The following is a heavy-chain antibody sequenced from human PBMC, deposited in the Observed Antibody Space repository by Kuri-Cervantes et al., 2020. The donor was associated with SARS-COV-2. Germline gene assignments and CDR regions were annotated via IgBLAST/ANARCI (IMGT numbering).Heavy chain of an antibody. V-gene: IGHV4-38-2*01. CDR1: GYSISSSNW. CDR2: IHYSGST. CDR3: ARHYAFDKFHK. Sequence: SETLSLTCAVSGYSISSSNWWGWIRQPPGKGLEWIGSIHYSGSTYYNPSLKTRVTISVDTSKNQFSLRLSSVTAADTAVYYYARHYAFDKFHKWGQGNLDNVSS. D-gene: IGHD3-3*02. J-gene: IGHJ4*02.